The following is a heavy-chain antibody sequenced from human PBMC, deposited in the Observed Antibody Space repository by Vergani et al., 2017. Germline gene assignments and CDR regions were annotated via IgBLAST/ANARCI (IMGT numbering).Heavy chain of an antibody. CDR2: IYPADSDT. CDR3: ARHTTYTDS. CDR1: EYSFGNYW. J-gene: IGHJ4*02. D-gene: IGHD1-1*01. Sequence: EVELVQSGPEMRKPGESLKISCKGSEYSFGNYWIGWVRQRPGKGLEWMGIIYPADSDTRYSPSLHGQVTITADKSISTAFLQCDSLNASYTALYYCARHTTYTDSWGQGTLVIVSS. V-gene: IGHV5-51*01.